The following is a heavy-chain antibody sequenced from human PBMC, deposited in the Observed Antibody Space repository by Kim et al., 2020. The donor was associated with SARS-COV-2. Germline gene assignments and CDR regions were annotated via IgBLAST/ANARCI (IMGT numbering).Heavy chain of an antibody. J-gene: IGHJ4*02. Sequence: SETLSLTCTVSGDSITSNSYYWGWIRQPPGKGLEWIGSIYYSGSTYYNPSLKSRVTISVDTSKNQFSLRLSSVTAADTAVYYCAEDSPGETGTNWGQGTLVTVSS. CDR1: GDSITSNSYY. V-gene: IGHV4-39*01. CDR3: AEDSPGETGTN. D-gene: IGHD1-1*01. CDR2: IYYSGST.